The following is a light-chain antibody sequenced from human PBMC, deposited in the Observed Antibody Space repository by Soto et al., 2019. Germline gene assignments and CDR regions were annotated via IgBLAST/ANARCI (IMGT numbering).Light chain of an antibody. J-gene: IGKJ1*01. Sequence: DIQMTQSPSTLSASVGDRVTITCRASQSISSWLAWYQQKPGKAPKLLIYDASSLESGVPSRFSGSGSGTEFTLTISSLQPDDFATYYCQQYISYSQRTFGQGTKVEIK. CDR2: DAS. CDR3: QQYISYSQRT. V-gene: IGKV1-5*01. CDR1: QSISSW.